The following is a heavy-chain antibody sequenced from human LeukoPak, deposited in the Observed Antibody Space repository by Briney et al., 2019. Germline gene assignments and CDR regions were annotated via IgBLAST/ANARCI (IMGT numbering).Heavy chain of an antibody. CDR3: ASDRRGVGYRPQYCYYYRDV. CDR1: GFTFSTYS. CDR2: ISSSSNTI. V-gene: IGHV3-48*01. D-gene: IGHD5-24*01. Sequence: GGSLRLSCAASGFTFSTYSMNWVRQAPGKGLEWVSYISSSSNTIYYADSVKGRFTISRDNAKNSLYLQMNSLRAEDTAVYYCASDRRGVGYRPQYCYYYRDVWGKGTTVTVSS. J-gene: IGHJ6*03.